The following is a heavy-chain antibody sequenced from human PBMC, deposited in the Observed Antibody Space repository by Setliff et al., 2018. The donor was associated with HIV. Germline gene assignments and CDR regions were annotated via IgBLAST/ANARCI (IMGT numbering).Heavy chain of an antibody. J-gene: IGHJ5*02. D-gene: IGHD1-26*01. V-gene: IGHV4-59*01. CDR3: ARGGTSSNWFDP. Sequence: SETLSLTCAVSGGSINSYYWSWIRQPPGKGLEWIGFIYNSEMINYNPSLKSRVSMSLDTSKNQFSLKLTSVTAADTAVYYCARGGTSSNWFDPWGQGKLVTVSS. CDR1: GGSINSYY. CDR2: IYNSEMI.